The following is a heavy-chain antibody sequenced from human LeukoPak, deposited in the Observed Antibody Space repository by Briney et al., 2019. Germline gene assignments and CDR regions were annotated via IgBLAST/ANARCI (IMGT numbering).Heavy chain of an antibody. CDR1: GGSISSYY. Sequence: SETLPLTCTVSGGSISSYYWSWIRQPPGKGLEWIGYIYYSGSTNYNPSLKSRVTISVDTSKNQFSLKLSSVTAADTAVYYCARAAGEAGWFDPWGQGTLVTVSS. J-gene: IGHJ5*02. D-gene: IGHD6-13*01. CDR2: IYYSGST. CDR3: ARAAGEAGWFDP. V-gene: IGHV4-59*01.